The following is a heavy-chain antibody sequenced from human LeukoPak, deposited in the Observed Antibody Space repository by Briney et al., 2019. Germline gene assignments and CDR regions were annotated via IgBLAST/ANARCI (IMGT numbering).Heavy chain of an antibody. V-gene: IGHV3-7*01. CDR1: GFTFSNCW. J-gene: IGHJ3*02. CDR3: AKDADDAFDI. Sequence: PGGSLRLSCAASGFTFSNCWMTWVRQAPGKGLEWVANIKQDGNEKYYVDSVKGRFTISRDNSKNTLYLQMNSLRAEDTAVYYCAKDADDAFDIWGQGTMVTVSS. CDR2: IKQDGNEK.